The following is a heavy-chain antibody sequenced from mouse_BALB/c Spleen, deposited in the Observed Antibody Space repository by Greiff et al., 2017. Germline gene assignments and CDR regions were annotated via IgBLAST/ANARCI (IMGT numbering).Heavy chain of an antibody. Sequence: VKLMESGPGLVAPSQSLSITCTVSGFSLTRYSVHWVRQPPGKGLAWLGLIWGGGSTDYNSALKSSLSISKDNYKSQVFLKMNSLQTDDTAMYYCARNRDGPYAMDYWGQGTSVTVAS. V-gene: IGHV2-6-4*01. CDR2: IWGGGST. CDR1: GFSLTRYS. D-gene: IGHD2-3*01. J-gene: IGHJ4*01. CDR3: ARNRDGPYAMDY.